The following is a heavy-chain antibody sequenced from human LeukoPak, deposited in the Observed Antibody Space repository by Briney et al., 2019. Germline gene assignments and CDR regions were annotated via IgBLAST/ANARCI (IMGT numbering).Heavy chain of an antibody. J-gene: IGHJ2*01. D-gene: IGHD4-17*01. CDR1: GFTFSSYA. CDR3: ARDGMTTVTALYWYFDL. CDR2: IKQDGSEK. Sequence: GGSLRLSCAASGFTFSSYAMSWVRQAPGKGLEWVANIKQDGSEKYYVDSVKGRFTISRDNAKNSLYLQMNSLRAEDTAVYYCARDGMTTVTALYWYFDLWGRGTLVTVSS. V-gene: IGHV3-7*01.